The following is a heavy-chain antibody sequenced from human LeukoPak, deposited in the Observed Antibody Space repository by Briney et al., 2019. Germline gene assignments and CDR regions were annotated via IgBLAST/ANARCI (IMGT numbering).Heavy chain of an antibody. CDR1: GYTLTELS. V-gene: IGHV1-24*01. J-gene: IGHJ4*02. Sequence: GASVKVSCKVSGYTLTELSMHWVRQAPGKGLEGMGGFDPEEGETIYAQEFQGRVTMTEDTSTDTAHMELSRLRSEDTAVYYCATDRGRGAEWELKRWGQGTLVTVSS. CDR3: ATDRGRGAEWELKR. D-gene: IGHD1-26*01. CDR2: FDPEEGET.